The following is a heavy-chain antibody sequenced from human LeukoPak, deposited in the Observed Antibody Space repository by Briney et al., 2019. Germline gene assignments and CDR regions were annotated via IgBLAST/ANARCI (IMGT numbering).Heavy chain of an antibody. V-gene: IGHV1-2*06. D-gene: IGHD6-13*01. J-gene: IGHJ4*02. Sequence: GASVKVSCKASGYTFTGYYMHWVRQAPGQGLEWMGRINPNRGGTNYAQKFQGRVTMTRDTSISTAYMELSRLRSDDTAVYYCARDRAAAADFDYWGQGTLVTVSS. CDR3: ARDRAAAADFDY. CDR1: GYTFTGYY. CDR2: INPNRGGT.